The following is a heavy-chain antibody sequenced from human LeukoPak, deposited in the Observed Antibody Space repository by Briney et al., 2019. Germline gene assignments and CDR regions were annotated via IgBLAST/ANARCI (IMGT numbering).Heavy chain of an antibody. CDR2: LSSDGIKK. CDR3: AKSDRYYGSGDYYYYGMDV. D-gene: IGHD3-10*01. V-gene: IGHV3-30*18. J-gene: IGHJ6*02. CDR1: GFIFSNFG. Sequence: GRSLRLSCATSGFIFSNFGMHWVRQAPGKGLEWVAVLSSDGIKKYYADFVKGRFTISRDNSQSTLYLEMSSLRLEDTAVYYCAKSDRYYGSGDYYYYGMDVWGQGTTVTVSS.